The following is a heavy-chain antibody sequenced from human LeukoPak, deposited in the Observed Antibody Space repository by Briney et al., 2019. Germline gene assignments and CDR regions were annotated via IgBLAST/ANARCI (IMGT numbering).Heavy chain of an antibody. V-gene: IGHV3-30*02. Sequence: GGSLRLSCVTSGFIFSSSDMHWVRQAPGKGLEWLAFIRNDGSDKYYVDSVEGRFTISRDNSKNTVYLHMNSLRADDTAVYYCVKDRKQWLVYFDDWGQGTLVTVSS. CDR3: VKDRKQWLVYFDD. D-gene: IGHD6-19*01. CDR2: IRNDGSDK. J-gene: IGHJ4*02. CDR1: GFIFSSSD.